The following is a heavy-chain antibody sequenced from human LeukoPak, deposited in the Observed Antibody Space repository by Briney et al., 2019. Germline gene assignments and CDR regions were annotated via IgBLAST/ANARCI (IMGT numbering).Heavy chain of an antibody. Sequence: GGSLRLSCTVSGFTVSSNSMSWVRQAPGKGLEWVSAISGSGGSTYYADSVKGRFTISRDNSKNTVYLQMNSLRADDTAVYYCAKAPGGIVGYWGQGTLVTVSS. CDR3: AKAPGGIVGY. CDR2: ISGSGGST. J-gene: IGHJ4*02. CDR1: GFTVSSNS. D-gene: IGHD3-16*01. V-gene: IGHV3-23*01.